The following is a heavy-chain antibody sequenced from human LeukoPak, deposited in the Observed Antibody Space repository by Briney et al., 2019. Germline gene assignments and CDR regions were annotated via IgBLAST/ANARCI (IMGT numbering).Heavy chain of an antibody. CDR1: VGTISSYY. J-gene: IGHJ4*02. V-gene: IGHV4-59*08. CDR2: IHYSGST. CDR3: ARWYSSGWAFDY. Sequence: PSETLSLTCTVPVGTISSYYWNWIRQPPGKGLEWIGYIHYSGSTKYNPSLKSRVTISVDTSKNQFSLKLSSVTAADTAVYYCARWYSSGWAFDYWGQGTLVTVSS. D-gene: IGHD6-19*01.